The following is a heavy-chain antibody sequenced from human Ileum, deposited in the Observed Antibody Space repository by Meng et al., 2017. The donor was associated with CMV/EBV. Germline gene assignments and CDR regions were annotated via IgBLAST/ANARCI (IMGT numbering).Heavy chain of an antibody. CDR3: ARDRRWHWAFDI. J-gene: IGHJ3*02. D-gene: IGHD5-24*01. Sequence: ASVKVSCKASGYTFTNYDINWVRQAPGQGLEWMGWISTYNGNTHYAQKLQGRVTMTTDTSTSTANMELRSLRSDDTAVYYCARDRRWHWAFDIWGQGTMVTVSS. V-gene: IGHV1-18*01. CDR1: GYTFTNYD. CDR2: ISTYNGNT.